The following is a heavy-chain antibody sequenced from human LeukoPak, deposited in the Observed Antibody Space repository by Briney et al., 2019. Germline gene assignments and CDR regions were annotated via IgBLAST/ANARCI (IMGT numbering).Heavy chain of an antibody. J-gene: IGHJ4*02. Sequence: GGSLRLSCAASGVTVSSDYMSWVRQAPGKGLEWVSIIYSGGDTYYADSVQGRFTIPRDNSKNTLYLQMNSLRAEDTAVYYCASDRYSTIFGGWGQGTLVTVSS. CDR1: GVTVSSDY. D-gene: IGHD3-3*01. CDR2: IYSGGDT. CDR3: ASDRYSTIFGG. V-gene: IGHV3-66*02.